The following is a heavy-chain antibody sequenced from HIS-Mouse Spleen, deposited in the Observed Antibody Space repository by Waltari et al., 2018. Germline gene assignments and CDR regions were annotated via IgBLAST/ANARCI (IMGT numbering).Heavy chain of an antibody. CDR3: AREIPYSSSWYDWYFDL. Sequence: QLQLQESGPGLVKPSETLSLTCTVSGGSISSSSYYWGWIRQPPGKGLEGIGSIYYSGGTHYNPSLKSRVTISVDTSKNQFSRKLSAVTAADTAVYYCAREIPYSSSWYDWYFDLWGRGTLVTVSS. CDR2: IYYSGGT. J-gene: IGHJ2*01. V-gene: IGHV4-39*07. CDR1: GGSISSSSYY. D-gene: IGHD6-13*01.